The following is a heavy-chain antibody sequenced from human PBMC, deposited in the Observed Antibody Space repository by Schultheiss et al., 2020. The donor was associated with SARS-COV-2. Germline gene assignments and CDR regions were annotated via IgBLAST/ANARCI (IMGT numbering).Heavy chain of an antibody. Sequence: SETLSLTCAVSGGSISSNIWWTWVRQPPGKGLEWIGEINHSGSTNYNPSLKSRVTISVDTSKNQFSLKLSSVTAADTAVYYCARGSGYYGSYYYGMDVWGQGTTVTVSS. CDR3: ARGSGYYGSYYYGMDV. D-gene: IGHD3-22*01. CDR2: INHSGST. V-gene: IGHV4-4*02. CDR1: GGSISSNIW. J-gene: IGHJ6*02.